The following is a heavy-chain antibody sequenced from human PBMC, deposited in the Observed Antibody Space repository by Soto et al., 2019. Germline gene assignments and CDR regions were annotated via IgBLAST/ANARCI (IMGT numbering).Heavy chain of an antibody. CDR1: GGSINSYY. CDR3: AKTALGWLDP. V-gene: IGHV4-59*01. Sequence: PSETLSLTCSVSGGSINSYYWSWIRQPPGKGLEWIGYIFYSGRSGSTNYNPSLKSRVTISVDTSKNQFSLKVSSVTAADTAVYYCAKTALGWLDPWGKGTLVTVSS. CDR2: IFYSGRSGST. J-gene: IGHJ5*02. D-gene: IGHD2-21*02.